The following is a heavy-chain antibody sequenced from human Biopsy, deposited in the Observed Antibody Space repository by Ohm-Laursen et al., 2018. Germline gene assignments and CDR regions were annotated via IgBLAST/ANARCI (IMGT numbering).Heavy chain of an antibody. Sequence: GTLSLTCTVSGASMTGYFWTWVRQPAGKGLEWIGHIYTIGDTTYNPSLESRVTMSLDTSKNQFSLKMTSLTAADTAIYFCATELLPPGVGGPWLDSWGQGTPVTVSS. CDR2: IYTIGDT. D-gene: IGHD3-10*01. J-gene: IGHJ5*01. V-gene: IGHV4-4*07. CDR1: GASMTGYF. CDR3: ATELLPPGVGGPWLDS.